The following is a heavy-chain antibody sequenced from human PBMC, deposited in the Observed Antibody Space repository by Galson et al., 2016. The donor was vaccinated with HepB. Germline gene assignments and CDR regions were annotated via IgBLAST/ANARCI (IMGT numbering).Heavy chain of an antibody. Sequence: SVKVSCKASGYTFTSYAIQWVRQAPGQRPEWLGWINAGNGDTQYSQRLQGRITITNDTPASTAYMELSSLTSEDTAMYYCTRPVVTPRRPGPFDLWGHGTMVAVSS. CDR2: INAGNGDT. J-gene: IGHJ3*01. D-gene: IGHD4-23*01. CDR3: TRPVVTPRRPGPFDL. CDR1: GYTFTSYA. V-gene: IGHV1-3*01.